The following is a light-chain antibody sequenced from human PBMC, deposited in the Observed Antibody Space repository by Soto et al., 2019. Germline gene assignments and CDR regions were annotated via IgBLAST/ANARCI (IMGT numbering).Light chain of an antibody. J-gene: IGLJ1*01. Sequence: QSALTQPASVSGSPGQSITISCTGTSSDVGGYKFVSWYQQYPGKVPKLMIYEVSNRPSGISNRFSGSKSGNTASLTISGLQAEDEADYYCHSYTSSSTYVFGTGTKVTVL. V-gene: IGLV2-14*01. CDR3: HSYTSSSTYV. CDR2: EVS. CDR1: SSDVGGYKF.